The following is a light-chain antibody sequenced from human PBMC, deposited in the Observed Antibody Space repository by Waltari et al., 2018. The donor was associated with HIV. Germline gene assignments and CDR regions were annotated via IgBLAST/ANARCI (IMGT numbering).Light chain of an antibody. J-gene: IGKJ2*01. CDR3: QQSYSTPPGYT. CDR2: AAS. CDR1: QSISSY. Sequence: DIQMTQSPSSLSASVGDRVTITCRASQSISSYLNWYQQKPGKAPNLLIYAASTLQSGFPSRFSGSGSGTDFTLTISSLQPEDFATYYCQQSYSTPPGYTFGQGTMLEIK. V-gene: IGKV1-39*01.